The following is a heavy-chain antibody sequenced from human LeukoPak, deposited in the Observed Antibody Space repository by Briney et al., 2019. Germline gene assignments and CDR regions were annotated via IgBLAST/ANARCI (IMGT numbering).Heavy chain of an antibody. CDR2: IIPILGTA. J-gene: IGHJ4*02. V-gene: IGHV1-69*13. CDR1: GGTFSTYA. Sequence: VASVKVSCKPSGGTFSTYAISWVRQAPGQGLEWMGGIIPILGTAKYAKKFQGRVTITADEFTSTAHMELSSLRSEDTAVYYCTRDLWYYDSSGYDDYWGQGTLVTVSS. D-gene: IGHD3-22*01. CDR3: TRDLWYYDSSGYDDY.